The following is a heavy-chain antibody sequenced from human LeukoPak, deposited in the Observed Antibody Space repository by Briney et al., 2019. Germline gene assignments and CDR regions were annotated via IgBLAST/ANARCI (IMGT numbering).Heavy chain of an antibody. CDR1: GYTFTGYY. Sequence: ASVKVSCKASGYTFTGYYMHWVRQAPGQGLEWMGGIIPIFGTANYAQKFQGRVTITADESTSTACMELSSLRSEDTAVYYCALRGLYSYANDYWGQGTLVTVSS. J-gene: IGHJ4*02. V-gene: IGHV1-69*13. CDR3: ALRGLYSYANDY. D-gene: IGHD5-18*01. CDR2: IIPIFGTA.